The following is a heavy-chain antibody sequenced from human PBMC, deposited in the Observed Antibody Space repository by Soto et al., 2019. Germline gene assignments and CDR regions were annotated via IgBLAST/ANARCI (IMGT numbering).Heavy chain of an antibody. CDR3: STDMDYTPAVIDY. V-gene: IGHV3-9*01. Sequence: EVQLVESGGGLVQPGRSLRLSCAASGFTFDDYAMHWVRQAPGKGLEWVSGISWNSGSIGYADSVKGRFTISRDNAKNSLYLQMNSLRAEDTALYYCSTDMDYTPAVIDYWGQGTLVTVSS. CDR2: ISWNSGSI. CDR1: GFTFDDYA. D-gene: IGHD2-2*02. J-gene: IGHJ4*02.